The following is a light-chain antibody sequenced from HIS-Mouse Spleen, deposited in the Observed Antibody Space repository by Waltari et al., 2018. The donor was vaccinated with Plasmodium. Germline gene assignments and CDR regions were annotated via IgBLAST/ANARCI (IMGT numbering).Light chain of an antibody. J-gene: IGKJ2*01. Sequence: AIQMTQSPSPLSASVGDRGTITCRASQGIRNDLGWYQQKPGKAPKLLISAASSLQSGVPSRFSGSGSGTDFTLTISSLQPEDFATYYCLQDYNYPYTFGQGTKLEIK. V-gene: IGKV1-6*01. CDR2: AAS. CDR3: LQDYNYPYT. CDR1: QGIRND.